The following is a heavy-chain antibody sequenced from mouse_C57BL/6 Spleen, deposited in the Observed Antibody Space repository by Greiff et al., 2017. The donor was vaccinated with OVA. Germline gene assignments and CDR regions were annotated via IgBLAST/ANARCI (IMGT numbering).Heavy chain of an antibody. CDR2: IYPGDGDT. J-gene: IGHJ3*01. D-gene: IGHD2-2*01. Sequence: QVQLKESGPELVKPGASVKISCKASGYAFSSSWMNWVKQRPGKGLEWIGRIYPGDGDTNYNGKFKGKATLTADKSSSTAYMQLSSLTSEDSAVYFCARDGYDVRFAYWGQGTLVTVSA. CDR1: GYAFSSSW. CDR3: ARDGYDVRFAY. V-gene: IGHV1-82*01.